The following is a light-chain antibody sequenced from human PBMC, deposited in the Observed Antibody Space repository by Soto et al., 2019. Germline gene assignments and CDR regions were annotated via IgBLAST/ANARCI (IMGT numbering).Light chain of an antibody. CDR2: LGS. V-gene: IGKV2-28*01. CDR1: QSLLHSNGYNY. CDR3: MQALQTPPT. J-gene: IGKJ4*01. Sequence: DIVMTQSPLSLPVTPGEPASISCRSSQSLLHSNGYNYLDWYLQKPGQSPQLLIYLGSNRASGVHDRFSGSGSGTDFTLKSSRVEAEDVGVYYCMQALQTPPTCGGGTKVEIK.